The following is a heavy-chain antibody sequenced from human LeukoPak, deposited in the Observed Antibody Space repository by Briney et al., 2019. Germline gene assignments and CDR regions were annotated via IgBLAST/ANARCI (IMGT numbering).Heavy chain of an antibody. CDR1: GFSFSNYA. D-gene: IGHD3-10*01. Sequence: GGSLRLSCSASGFSFSNYAMHWVRQAPGKGLEYVSAISSNGGSTYYADSVKGRFTISRDNSKNTLYLQVSSLRAEDTAVYYCVKDIHYYGSGNYYNGYFDYWGQGTLVTVSS. J-gene: IGHJ4*02. CDR2: ISSNGGST. V-gene: IGHV3-64D*09. CDR3: VKDIHYYGSGNYYNGYFDY.